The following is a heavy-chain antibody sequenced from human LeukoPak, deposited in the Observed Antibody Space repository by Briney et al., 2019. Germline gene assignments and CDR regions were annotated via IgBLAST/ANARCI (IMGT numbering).Heavy chain of an antibody. J-gene: IGHJ4*02. V-gene: IGHV3-33*01. D-gene: IGHD3-10*01. CDR1: GFTFSSYG. CDR3: AREDYYGSGSNDY. CDR2: IWYDGSNI. Sequence: GGSLRLSCAASGFTFSSYGMHWVRQAPGKGLEWVAVIWYDGSNIYYADSVKGRFTISRDNSKNTLYLQMNSLRAEDTAVYYCAREDYYGSGSNDYWGQGTLVTVSS.